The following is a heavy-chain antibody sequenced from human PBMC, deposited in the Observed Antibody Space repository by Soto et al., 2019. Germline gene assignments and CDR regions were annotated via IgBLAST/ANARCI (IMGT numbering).Heavy chain of an antibody. V-gene: IGHV1-69*01. CDR3: ARVGEGSGSWIRYFDL. CDR1: GGTFSSYA. D-gene: IGHD3-10*01. CDR2: IIPIFGTA. Sequence: QVQLVQSGAEVKKPGSSVKVSCKASGGTFSSYAISWVRQAPGQGLEWMGGIIPIFGTANYAQKFQGRVTITADESTSTDYMELSSLRSEDTAVYYCARVGEGSGSWIRYFDLWGRGTLVTVSS. J-gene: IGHJ2*01.